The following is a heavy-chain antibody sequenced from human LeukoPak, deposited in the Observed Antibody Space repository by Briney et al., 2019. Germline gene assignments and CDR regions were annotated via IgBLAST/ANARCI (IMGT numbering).Heavy chain of an antibody. Sequence: SETLSLTCTVSGVSISSYYWSWIRQPPGKGLEWIGEINHIGSTNYNPSLKSRVTISVDPSKNQFSLKLSSVTVADTAVYYCARALTMVRGVMGYWGQGTLVTVS. V-gene: IGHV4-34*01. J-gene: IGHJ4*02. CDR2: INHIGST. CDR3: ARALTMVRGVMGY. D-gene: IGHD3-10*01. CDR1: GVSISSYY.